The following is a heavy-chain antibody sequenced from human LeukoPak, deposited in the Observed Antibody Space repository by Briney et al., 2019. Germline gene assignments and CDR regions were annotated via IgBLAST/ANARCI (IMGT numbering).Heavy chain of an antibody. CDR3: ARGNNTVATFSSYYYMDV. J-gene: IGHJ6*03. CDR1: GGSFSGYY. D-gene: IGHD5-12*01. Sequence: KPSETLSLTCAVYGGSFSGYYWSWIRQPPGKGLEWIGKINHSGSTNYNPSLKSRVTISVGTSKNQFSLKLSSVTAAGTAVYYCARGNNTVATFSSYYYMDVWGKGTTVTVSS. CDR2: INHSGST. V-gene: IGHV4-34*01.